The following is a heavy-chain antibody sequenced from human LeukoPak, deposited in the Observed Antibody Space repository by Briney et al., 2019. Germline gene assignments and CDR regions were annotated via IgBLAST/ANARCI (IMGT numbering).Heavy chain of an antibody. CDR3: ARDRAVAGPLFDY. D-gene: IGHD6-19*01. J-gene: IGHJ4*02. CDR1: GGSFSGYY. V-gene: IGHV4-34*09. Sequence: SETLSLTCAVYGGSFSGYYWSWIRQPPGKGLEWIGYIYYSGSTYYNPSLKSRITLSVDTSKNQFSLKLSSVTAADTAVYYCARDRAVAGPLFDYWGQGTLVTVSS. CDR2: IYYSGST.